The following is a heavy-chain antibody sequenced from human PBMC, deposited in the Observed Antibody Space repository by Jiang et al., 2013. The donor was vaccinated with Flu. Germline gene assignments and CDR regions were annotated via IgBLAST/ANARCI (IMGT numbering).Heavy chain of an antibody. D-gene: IGHD5-24*01. V-gene: IGHV4-4*09. CDR1: GGSISSYY. Sequence: GSGLVKPSETLSLTCTVSGGSISSYYWSWIRQPPGKGLEWIGYIYTSGSTNYNPSLKSRVTISVDTSKNQFSLKLSSVTAADTAVYYCARGYGYNPTVYYYYYYMDVWGKGPRSSSP. CDR3: ARGYGYNPTVYYYYYYMDV. J-gene: IGHJ6*03. CDR2: IYTSGST.